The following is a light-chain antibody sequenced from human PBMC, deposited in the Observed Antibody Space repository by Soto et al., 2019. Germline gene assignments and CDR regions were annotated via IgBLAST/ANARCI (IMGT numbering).Light chain of an antibody. CDR2: EVS. V-gene: IGLV2-14*01. CDR1: DSDIGSYNY. Sequence: QSALTQPASVSGSSGQSITISCSGTDSDIGSYNYVSWYQQHPGRAPKLIVFEVSNRPSGISDRFSGSKSGNTASLTISGLQTEDEAVYYCNSFTSSNSLPYVFGTGTKVT. CDR3: NSFTSSNSLPYV. J-gene: IGLJ1*01.